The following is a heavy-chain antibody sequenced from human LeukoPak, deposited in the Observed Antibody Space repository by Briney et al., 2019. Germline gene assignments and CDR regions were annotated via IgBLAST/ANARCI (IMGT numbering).Heavy chain of an antibody. CDR2: IYYSGST. V-gene: IGHV4-30-4*01. CDR3: ARVRDVTMIVGAGFYFDY. J-gene: IGHJ4*02. D-gene: IGHD3-22*01. Sequence: SETLSLTCTVSGGSISSGDYYWSWIRQPPGKGLEWTGFIYYSGSTYYNPSLKSRLTISVATSKNQFSLKLSSVTAADTAVYYCARVRDVTMIVGAGFYFDYWGQGTLVTVSS. CDR1: GGSISSGDYY.